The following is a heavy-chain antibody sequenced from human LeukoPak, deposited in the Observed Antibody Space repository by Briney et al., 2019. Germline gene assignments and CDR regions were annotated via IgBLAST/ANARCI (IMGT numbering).Heavy chain of an antibody. CDR2: ISAYNGNT. J-gene: IGHJ4*02. CDR1: GYTFTSYG. D-gene: IGHD2-2*01. V-gene: IGHV1-18*01. Sequence: ASVKVSCKASGYTFTSYGISWVRQAPGQGLEWMGWISAYNGNTNCAQKLQGRVTMTTDTSTSTAYMELRSLRSDDTAVNYCARAGKDIVVVPAAEDYWGQGTLVTVSS. CDR3: ARAGKDIVVVPAAEDY.